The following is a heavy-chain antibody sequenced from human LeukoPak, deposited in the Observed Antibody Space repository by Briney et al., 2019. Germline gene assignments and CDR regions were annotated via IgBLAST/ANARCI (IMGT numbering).Heavy chain of an antibody. D-gene: IGHD6-13*01. J-gene: IGHJ5*02. Sequence: SETLSLTCTVSGGSISSATYYWNWIRQPAGKGLEWIGRIYTSGSTNYNPSLKSRVTISVDTSKNQFSLKLSSVTAADTAVYYCARGIAAAAPWGQGTLVTVSS. CDR1: GGSISSATYY. CDR3: ARGIAAAAP. V-gene: IGHV4-61*02. CDR2: IYTSGST.